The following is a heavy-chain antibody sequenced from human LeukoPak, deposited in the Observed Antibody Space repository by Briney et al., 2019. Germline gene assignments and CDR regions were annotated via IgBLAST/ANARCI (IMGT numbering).Heavy chain of an antibody. CDR1: GFTFSSYG. CDR2: IRYDGSNK. J-gene: IGHJ4*02. Sequence: GGSLRLSCAASGFTFSSYGMHWVRQAPGKGLEWVAFIRYDGSNKYYADSVKGRFTISRDNSKNTLYLQMNSLRAEDTAVYYCAKDTEERLFGGLADYWGQGTLVTVSS. V-gene: IGHV3-30*02. D-gene: IGHD3-16*01. CDR3: AKDTEERLFGGLADY.